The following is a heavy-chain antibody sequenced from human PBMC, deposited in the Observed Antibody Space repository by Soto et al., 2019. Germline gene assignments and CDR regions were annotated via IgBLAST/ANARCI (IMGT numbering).Heavy chain of an antibody. D-gene: IGHD5-18*01. J-gene: IGHJ4*02. Sequence: QVQLVESGGGVVQPGRSLRLSFAASGFTFSSYGMHWVRQAPGKGLEWVAVIWYDGSNKYYADSVKGRFTISRDNSKNTLYLQMNSLRAEDTAVYYCARDTGYSYGYGDYWGQGTLVTVSS. CDR3: ARDTGYSYGYGDY. CDR2: IWYDGSNK. V-gene: IGHV3-33*01. CDR1: GFTFSSYG.